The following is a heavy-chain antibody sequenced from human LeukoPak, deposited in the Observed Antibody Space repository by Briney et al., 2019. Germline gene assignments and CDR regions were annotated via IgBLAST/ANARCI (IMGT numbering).Heavy chain of an antibody. J-gene: IGHJ2*01. CDR2: ISGSGGNT. D-gene: IGHD2-15*01. Sequence: PGGSLRLSCAASGFIFSSHAMSWVRQAPGKGLEWVSAISGSGGNTYYADSVKGRFTISRDNSKSTLYLQMNSLRAEDTAVYYCAKGPAPYCSGGSCYSPHWYFDLWGRGTLVTVSS. V-gene: IGHV3-23*01. CDR1: GFIFSSHA. CDR3: AKGPAPYCSGGSCYSPHWYFDL.